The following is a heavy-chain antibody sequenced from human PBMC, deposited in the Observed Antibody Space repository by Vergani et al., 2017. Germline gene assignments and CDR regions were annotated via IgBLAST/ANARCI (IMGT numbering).Heavy chain of an antibody. Sequence: EVQLVESGGGLVQPGRSLRLSCAASGFTFDDYAMHWVRQAPGKGLEWVSGISWNSGSIGYADSVNGRFTISRDNAKNSLYLQMNSLRAEDTALYYCAKDATYYYDSSGYFDYWGQGTLVTVSS. CDR2: ISWNSGSI. CDR1: GFTFDDYA. J-gene: IGHJ4*02. V-gene: IGHV3-9*01. CDR3: AKDATYYYDSSGYFDY. D-gene: IGHD3-22*01.